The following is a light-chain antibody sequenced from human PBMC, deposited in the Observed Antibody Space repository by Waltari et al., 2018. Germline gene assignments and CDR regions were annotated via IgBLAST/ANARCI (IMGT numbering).Light chain of an antibody. CDR2: LGS. CDR3: MQALQTPRT. CDR1: QSLLHSYGNNY. Sequence: DIVMTRSPLPLPVTPGEPASISCRSSQSLLHSYGNNYLDWYLQKPGQSPQLLIYLGSNRASGVPDRFSGSGSGTDFTLKISRVEAEDVGIYYCMQALQTPRTFGQGTKVEIK. J-gene: IGKJ1*01. V-gene: IGKV2-28*01.